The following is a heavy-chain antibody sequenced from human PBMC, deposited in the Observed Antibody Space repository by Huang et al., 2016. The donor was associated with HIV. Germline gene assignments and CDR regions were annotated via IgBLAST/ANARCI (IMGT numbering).Heavy chain of an antibody. Sequence: EVQLVESGGGLIQPGGSLGLSCAASGFTVSTNDMTWVRQAPGKGRDWVSLIYSGGTTYYADSVKGRFTISRDDSENTLYLHMPSLRAGDTAVYYCAKEGDTGAALGYWGQGTLVTVS. CDR1: GFTVSTND. J-gene: IGHJ4*02. CDR3: AKEGDTGAALGY. D-gene: IGHD2-8*02. V-gene: IGHV3-53*01. CDR2: IYSGGTT.